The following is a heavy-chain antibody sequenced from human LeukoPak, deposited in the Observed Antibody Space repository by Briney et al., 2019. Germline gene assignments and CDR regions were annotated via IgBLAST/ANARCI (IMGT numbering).Heavy chain of an antibody. CDR1: GFTFSDYY. J-gene: IGHJ3*02. Sequence: GGSLRLSSAASGFTFSDYYTSWIRQAPGKGLEWVSYISSSGSTIYYADSVKGRFTISRDNAKNSLYLQMNSLRAEDTAVYYCARGITTVVTYDAFDIWGQGTMVTVSS. D-gene: IGHD4-23*01. V-gene: IGHV3-11*01. CDR2: ISSSGSTI. CDR3: ARGITTVVTYDAFDI.